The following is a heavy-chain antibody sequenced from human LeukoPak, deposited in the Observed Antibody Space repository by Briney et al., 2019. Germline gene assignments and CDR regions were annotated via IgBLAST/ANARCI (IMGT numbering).Heavy chain of an antibody. Sequence: ASVKVSCKASGYTFTGYYMHWVRQAPGQVLEWMGWINPNSGGTNYAQKFQGRVTMTRDTSISTAYMELSRLRSDDTAVYYCAREREDTREFDPWGQGTLVTVSS. V-gene: IGHV1-2*02. CDR1: GYTFTGYY. CDR3: AREREDTREFDP. CDR2: INPNSGGT. J-gene: IGHJ5*02.